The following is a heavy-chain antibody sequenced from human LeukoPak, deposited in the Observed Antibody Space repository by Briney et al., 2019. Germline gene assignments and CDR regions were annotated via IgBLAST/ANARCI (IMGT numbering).Heavy chain of an antibody. CDR1: GFTFSSIW. D-gene: IGHD3-16*01. CDR2: IKHDGSET. J-gene: IGHJ6*02. CDR3: AKNGGPHGMDV. V-gene: IGHV3-7*02. Sequence: GGSLRLSCATSGFTFSSIWMSWVRQAPGKGLEWVAHIKHDGSETNYVDSVKGRFTISRDNAKNSLHLQMNSLRVEDTAVYYCAKNGGPHGMDVWGQGTTVTVSS.